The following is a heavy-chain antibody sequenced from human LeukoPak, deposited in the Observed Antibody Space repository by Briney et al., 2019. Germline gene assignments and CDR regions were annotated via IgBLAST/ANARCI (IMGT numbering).Heavy chain of an antibody. Sequence: GGSLRLSCAASGFTFSSYVMHWVRQAPGKGLEGVAGISYDGTNKHYADSVKGRFTISRDNSKNTLFLQMNSLRPEDTAVHYCAKRGYSGYDLDYWGQGTLVTVSS. J-gene: IGHJ4*02. CDR1: GFTFSSYV. V-gene: IGHV3-30*18. D-gene: IGHD5-12*01. CDR2: ISYDGTNK. CDR3: AKRGYSGYDLDY.